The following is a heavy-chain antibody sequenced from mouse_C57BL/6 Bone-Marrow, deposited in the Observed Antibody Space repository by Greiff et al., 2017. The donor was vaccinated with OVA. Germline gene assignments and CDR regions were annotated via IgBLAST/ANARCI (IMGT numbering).Heavy chain of an antibody. J-gene: IGHJ1*03. V-gene: IGHV14-4*01. D-gene: IGHD2-4*01. CDR1: GFNIKDDY. Sequence: VQLQQSGAELVRPGASVTLSCTASGFNIKDDYMHWVKQRPEQGLEWIGWIDPENGDTEYASKFQGKATITADTSSNTAYLQISSLTSEDTAFYYCTRYDWYYGYFDFWGTGTTVTVSS. CDR2: IDPENGDT. CDR3: TRYDWYYGYFDF.